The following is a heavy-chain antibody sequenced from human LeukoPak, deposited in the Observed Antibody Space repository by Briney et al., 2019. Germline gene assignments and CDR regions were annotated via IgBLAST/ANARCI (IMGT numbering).Heavy chain of an antibody. V-gene: IGHV1-18*01. CDR1: GYTFTSYG. Sequence: ASVTVSCKASGYTFTSYGISWVRQAPGQGLEWKGWISAYNGNTNYAQKLDGRVTVTTDTSTSTAYMELRSLRSDDTAVYYCARSAALWGGSCRYWGQGTLVTVSS. CDR2: ISAYNGNT. D-gene: IGHD2-15*01. J-gene: IGHJ4*02. CDR3: ARSAALWGGSCRY.